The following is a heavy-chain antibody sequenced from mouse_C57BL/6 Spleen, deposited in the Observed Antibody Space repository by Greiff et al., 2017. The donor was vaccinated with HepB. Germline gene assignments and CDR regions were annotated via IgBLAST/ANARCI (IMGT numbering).Heavy chain of an antibody. D-gene: IGHD2-1*01. CDR3: ARRDGNRFDY. CDR2: IDPSDSET. J-gene: IGHJ2*01. CDR1: GYTFTNYW. V-gene: IGHV1-52*01. Sequence: QVQLQQSGPELVKPGASVKISCKASGYTFTNYWMHWVKQRPIQGLEWIGNIDPSDSETHYNQKLKDKATLTVDKSSSTAYMQLSSLTSEDSAVYYCARRDGNRFDYWGQGTTLTVSS.